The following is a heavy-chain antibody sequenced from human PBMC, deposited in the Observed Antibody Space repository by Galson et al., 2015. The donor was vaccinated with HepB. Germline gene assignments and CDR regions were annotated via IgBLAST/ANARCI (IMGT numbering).Heavy chain of an antibody. CDR3: ARAELNSHAFDI. CDR1: GFTFSSYG. CDR2: ISYDGSNK. V-gene: IGHV3-30*03. J-gene: IGHJ3*02. Sequence: SLRLSCAASGFTFSSYGMHWVRQAPGKGLEWVAVISYDGSNKYYTDSVKGRFTTSRDNSKNTLHLQMNSLRAEDTAVYYCARAELNSHAFDIWGQGTMVTVSS. D-gene: IGHD2/OR15-2a*01.